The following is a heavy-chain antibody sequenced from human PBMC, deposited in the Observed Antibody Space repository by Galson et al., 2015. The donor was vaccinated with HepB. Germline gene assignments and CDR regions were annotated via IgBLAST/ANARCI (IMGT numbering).Heavy chain of an antibody. CDR2: INSDGSST. CDR1: GFTFSSYW. V-gene: IGHV3-74*01. D-gene: IGHD5-12*01. Sequence: SLRLSCAASGFTFSSYWMHWVRQAPGKGLVWVSRINSDGSSTSYADSVKGRFTISRDNAKNTLYLQMNSLRAEDTAVYYCARPKGGYKHPFDYWGQGTLVTVSS. CDR3: ARPKGGYKHPFDY. J-gene: IGHJ4*02.